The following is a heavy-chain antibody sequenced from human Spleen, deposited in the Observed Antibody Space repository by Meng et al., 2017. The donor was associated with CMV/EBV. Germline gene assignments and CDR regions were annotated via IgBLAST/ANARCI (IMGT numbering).Heavy chain of an antibody. Sequence: SCPASGYPFPDYYMHWVRQAPGQGLEWMGWINPNGGVTKYAQKFQGRVTMTRDTSVRTIYMELSRLRSDDTAVYYCARNRPVVTHDYWGQGTLVTVSS. D-gene: IGHD3-22*01. J-gene: IGHJ4*02. CDR3: ARNRPVVTHDY. CDR2: INPNGGVT. V-gene: IGHV1-2*02. CDR1: GYPFPDYY.